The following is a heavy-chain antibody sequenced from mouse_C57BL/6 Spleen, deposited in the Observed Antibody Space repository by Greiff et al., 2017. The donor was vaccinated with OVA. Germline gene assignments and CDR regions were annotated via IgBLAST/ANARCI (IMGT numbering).Heavy chain of an antibody. J-gene: IGHJ1*03. D-gene: IGHD1-1*01. V-gene: IGHV1-15*01. CDR1: GYTFTDYE. CDR2: IDPETGGT. Sequence: QVQLKQSGAELVRPGASVTLSCKASGYTFTDYEMHWVKQTPVHGLEWIGAIDPETGGTAYNQKFKGKAILTADKSSSTAYMELRSLTSEDSAVYYCTRSVEGYFDVWGTGTTVTVSS. CDR3: TRSVEGYFDV.